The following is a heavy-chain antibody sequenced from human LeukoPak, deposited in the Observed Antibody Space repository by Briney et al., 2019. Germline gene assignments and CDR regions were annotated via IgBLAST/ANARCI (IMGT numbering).Heavy chain of an antibody. Sequence: SETLSLTCAVYGGSFSGYYWSWICQPPGKGLEWIGEINHSGSTNYNPYLKSRVTISVDTSKNQFSLKLSSVTAADTAVYYCARIKLAVAGPIDYWGQGTLVTVSS. CDR3: ARIKLAVAGPIDY. V-gene: IGHV4-34*01. D-gene: IGHD6-19*01. CDR1: GGSFSGYY. CDR2: INHSGST. J-gene: IGHJ4*02.